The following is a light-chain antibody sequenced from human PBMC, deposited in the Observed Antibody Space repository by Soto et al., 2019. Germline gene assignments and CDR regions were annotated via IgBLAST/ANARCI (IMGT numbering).Light chain of an antibody. CDR3: AAWDDSLRGYV. Sequence: QSVLSQPPSASGTPGQRVTISCSGSSSNIGRNYIYWYQQLPGTAPKLLTYGNTQRPSGVPDRFSGSKSGTSVSLAISGLRSEDEADYYCAAWDDSLRGYVFGTGTKVTVL. J-gene: IGLJ1*01. CDR1: SSNIGRNY. V-gene: IGLV1-47*02. CDR2: GNT.